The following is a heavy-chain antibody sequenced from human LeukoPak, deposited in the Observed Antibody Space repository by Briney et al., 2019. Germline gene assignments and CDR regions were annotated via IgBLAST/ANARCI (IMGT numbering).Heavy chain of an antibody. V-gene: IGHV1-8*02. Sequence: GASVKVSCKASGYTFTGYYMHWVRQATGQGLEWMGWMNPNSGNTGYAQKFQGRVTMTRNTSISTAYMELSSLRSEDTAVYYCARTVAADAFDIWGQGTMVTVSS. CDR2: MNPNSGNT. D-gene: IGHD6-19*01. J-gene: IGHJ3*02. CDR1: GYTFTGYY. CDR3: ARTVAADAFDI.